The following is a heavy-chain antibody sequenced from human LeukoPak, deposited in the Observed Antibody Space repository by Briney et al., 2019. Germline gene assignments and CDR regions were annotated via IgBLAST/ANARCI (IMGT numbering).Heavy chain of an antibody. J-gene: IGHJ4*02. CDR2: ISYDGSNK. CDR3: ARDRHLRYFDAGVLDY. CDR1: GFTFSSYA. Sequence: GGSLRLSCAASGFTFSSYAMHWVRQAPGKGLEWVAVISYDGSNKYYADSVKGRFTISRDNSKNTLYLQMNSLRAEDTAVYYCARDRHLRYFDAGVLDYWGQGTLVTVSS. D-gene: IGHD3-9*01. V-gene: IGHV3-30-3*01.